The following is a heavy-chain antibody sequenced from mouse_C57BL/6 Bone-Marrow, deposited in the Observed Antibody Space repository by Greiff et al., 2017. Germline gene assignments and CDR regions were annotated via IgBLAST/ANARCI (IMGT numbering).Heavy chain of an antibody. CDR3: ARSPYYYGSSYEDWYFDV. CDR2: INPNNGGT. V-gene: IGHV1-22*01. D-gene: IGHD1-1*01. Sequence: VQLQQSGPELVKPGASVKMSCKASGYTFTDYNMHWVKQSHGKSLEWIGYINPNNGGTSYNQKFKGKATLTVNKSSSTAYMELRSLTSEDSAVYYCARSPYYYGSSYEDWYFDVWGTGTTVTVSS. CDR1: GYTFTDYN. J-gene: IGHJ1*03.